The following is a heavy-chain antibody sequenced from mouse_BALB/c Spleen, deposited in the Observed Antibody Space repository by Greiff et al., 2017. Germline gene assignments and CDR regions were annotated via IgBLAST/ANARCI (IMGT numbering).Heavy chain of an antibody. J-gene: IGHJ2*01. CDR2: ISTYYGDA. CDR1: GYTFTDYA. D-gene: IGHD2-4*01. Sequence: QVQLQQSGAELVRPGVSVKISCKGSGYTFTDYAMHWVKQSHAKSLEWIGVISTYYGDASYNQKFKGKATMTVDKSSSTAYMELARLTSEDSAIYYCARGPLYYDYPDYWGQGTTRTVSS. V-gene: IGHV1S137*01. CDR3: ARGPLYYDYPDY.